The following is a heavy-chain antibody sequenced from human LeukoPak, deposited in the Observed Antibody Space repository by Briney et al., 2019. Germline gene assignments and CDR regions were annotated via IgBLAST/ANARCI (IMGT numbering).Heavy chain of an antibody. D-gene: IGHD2-15*01. CDR2: IYYSGST. Sequence: SETLSLTCTVSGVSISSSRYYWGWIRQPPGKGVEWIGSIYYSGSTYYNPALKSRVTISVDTSKTQFSLKLSSVTAADTAVYYCASSLVDCSGGSCYPPVGNWGQGTLVTVSS. V-gene: IGHV4-39*01. J-gene: IGHJ4*02. CDR3: ASSLVDCSGGSCYPPVGN. CDR1: GVSISSSRYY.